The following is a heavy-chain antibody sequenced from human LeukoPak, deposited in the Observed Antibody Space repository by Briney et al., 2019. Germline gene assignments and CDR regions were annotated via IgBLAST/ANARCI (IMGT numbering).Heavy chain of an antibody. CDR3: VTATAAGSGRAFDY. J-gene: IGHJ4*02. CDR2: IHHSKGT. CDR1: GESISDYY. Sequence: SETLSLTCAVYGESISDYYWTWIRQFPGKGLEWIGEIHHSKGTNYNPSLKSRLTMSVDRSKNQFSLKLSSVTAADTAIYYCVTATAAGSGRAFDYWAQGSLVPVSS. D-gene: IGHD3-10*01. V-gene: IGHV4-34*01.